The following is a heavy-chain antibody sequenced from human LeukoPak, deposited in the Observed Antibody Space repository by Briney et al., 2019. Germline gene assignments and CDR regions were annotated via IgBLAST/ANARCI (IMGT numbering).Heavy chain of an antibody. Sequence: ASVKVSCKASGYTFTSYAMNWVRQAPGQGLEWMGWINTNTGNPTYAQGFTGRFVFSLDTSVSTAYLQISSLKAEDTAVYYCARGHYYGSGSYFDAFDIWAKGQWSPSLQ. J-gene: IGHJ3*02. CDR1: GYTFTSYA. V-gene: IGHV7-4-1*02. CDR3: ARGHYYGSGSYFDAFDI. D-gene: IGHD3-10*01. CDR2: INTNTGNP.